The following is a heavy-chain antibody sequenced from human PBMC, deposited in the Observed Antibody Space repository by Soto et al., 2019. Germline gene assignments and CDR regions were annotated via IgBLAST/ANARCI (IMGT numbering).Heavy chain of an antibody. CDR2: IYYSGST. V-gene: IGHV4-59*01. Sequence: SETLSLTCTVSGGSISSYYWSWIRQPPWKGLEWIGYIYYSGSTNYNPSLKSRVTISVDTSKNQFSLKLSSVTAADTAVYYCARLTLRYGDYEDYWGQGTLVTL. CDR3: ARLTLRYGDYEDY. J-gene: IGHJ4*02. D-gene: IGHD4-17*01. CDR1: GGSISSYY.